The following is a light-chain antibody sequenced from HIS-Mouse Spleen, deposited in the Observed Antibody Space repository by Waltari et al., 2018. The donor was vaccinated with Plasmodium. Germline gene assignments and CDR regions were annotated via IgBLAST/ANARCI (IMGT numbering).Light chain of an antibody. CDR1: SSDVGSYNL. CDR2: AGS. Sequence: QSALTQPASVSGSPGQSITISCTGTSSDVGSYNLVSWYQQHPGKAPKLMIYAGSKRPSGVSNPFSGSKSGNTASLTISGLQAEDEADYYCCSYAGSSTFVVFGGGTKLTVL. J-gene: IGLJ2*01. V-gene: IGLV2-23*03. CDR3: CSYAGSSTFVV.